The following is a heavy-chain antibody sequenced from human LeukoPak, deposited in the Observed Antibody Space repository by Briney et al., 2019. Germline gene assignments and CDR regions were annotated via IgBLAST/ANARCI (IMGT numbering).Heavy chain of an antibody. CDR2: IWYDGSNK. CDR3: ARDFSGWLPDY. V-gene: IGHV3-33*08. J-gene: IGHJ4*02. D-gene: IGHD6-19*01. Sequence: GGSLRLSCAASGFTFSSYGMHWVRQAPGKGLEWVAVIWYDGSNKYYADSVKGRFTISRDNSKNTLYLQMNSLRAEDTAVYYCARDFSGWLPDYWGQGTLVTVSS. CDR1: GFTFSSYG.